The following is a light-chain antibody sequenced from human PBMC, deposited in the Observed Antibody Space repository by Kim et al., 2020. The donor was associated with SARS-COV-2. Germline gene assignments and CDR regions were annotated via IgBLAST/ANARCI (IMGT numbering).Light chain of an antibody. J-gene: IGKJ4*01. CDR1: QSVSSY. V-gene: IGKV3-11*01. Sequence: LSPGDRATLSCRASQSVSSYLAWYQQKPGQAPRLLIYDASNRATGIPARFSGSGSGTDFTLTISSLEPEDFAIYYCQQRKNWPLTFGGGTKVDIK. CDR3: QQRKNWPLT. CDR2: DAS.